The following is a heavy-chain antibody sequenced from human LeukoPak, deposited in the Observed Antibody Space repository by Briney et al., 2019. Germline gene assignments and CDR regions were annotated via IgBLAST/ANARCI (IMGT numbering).Heavy chain of an antibody. CDR1: GFTFSSYG. V-gene: IGHV3-48*04. CDR2: ISSSGSTI. Sequence: GGTLRLSCAASGFTFSSYGMSWVRQAPGKGLEWVSYISSSGSTIYYADSVKGRFTVSRDNAKNSLYLQMDSLRVEDTAVYYCARDPPSRGTRYFDYWGQGILVTVSS. D-gene: IGHD3-16*01. J-gene: IGHJ4*02. CDR3: ARDPPSRGTRYFDY.